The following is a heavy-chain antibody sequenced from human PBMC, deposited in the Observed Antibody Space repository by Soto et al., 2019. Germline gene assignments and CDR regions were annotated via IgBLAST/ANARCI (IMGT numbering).Heavy chain of an antibody. CDR1: GGTFSSYA. J-gene: IGHJ6*02. D-gene: IGHD1-26*01. CDR3: ARGMEYGVGATHPGYYYYGMDV. Sequence: GASVKVSCKASGGTFSSYAISWVRQAPGQGLEWMGGIIPIFGTANYAQKFQGRVTITADKSTSTAYMELSSLRSEDTAVYYCARGMEYGVGATHPGYYYYGMDVWGQGTTVTVSS. V-gene: IGHV1-69*06. CDR2: IIPIFGTA.